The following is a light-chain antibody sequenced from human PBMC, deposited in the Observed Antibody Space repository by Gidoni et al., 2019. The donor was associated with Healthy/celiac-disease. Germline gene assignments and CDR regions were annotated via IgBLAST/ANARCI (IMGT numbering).Light chain of an antibody. J-gene: IGKJ4*01. CDR1: QSVSSY. CDR3: QQRSNWPPLT. CDR2: DAS. Sequence: EIVLTQSPATLSFSPGERATLSCRASQSVSSYLAWYQQKPGQAPRLRIYDASNRATGIPARFSGSGYATDFILTISSLEPEDFAVYYCQQRSNWPPLTFGGGTKVEIK. V-gene: IGKV3-11*01.